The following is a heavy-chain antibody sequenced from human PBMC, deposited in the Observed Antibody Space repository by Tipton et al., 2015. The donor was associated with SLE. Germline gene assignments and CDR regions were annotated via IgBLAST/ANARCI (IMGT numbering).Heavy chain of an antibody. D-gene: IGHD1-26*01. V-gene: IGHV4-34*10. CDR3: ARDRGGSYNDAFDI. CDR1: GASFNGYY. J-gene: IGHJ3*02. Sequence: TLSLTCAVSGASFNGYYWSWIRQPPGKGLEWIGEINHGGITNYTPSLKSRVTLSVDTSKNQFSLKLSSVTAADTAVYYCARDRGGSYNDAFDIWGQGTMVTVSS. CDR2: INHGGIT.